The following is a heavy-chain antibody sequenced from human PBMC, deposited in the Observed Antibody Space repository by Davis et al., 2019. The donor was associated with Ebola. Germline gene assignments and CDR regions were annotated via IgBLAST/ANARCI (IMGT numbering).Heavy chain of an antibody. CDR1: GFTFSSFA. D-gene: IGHD3-3*01. CDR2: ITSSGGST. J-gene: IGHJ4*02. CDR3: AKDPLYDFWSGYFEY. V-gene: IGHV3-23*01. Sequence: PGGSLRLSCAASGFTFSSFAMTWARQAPGKGLEWVSAITSSGGSTYYADSVKGRFTISRDNSKNTLYLQMNSLRAEDTAVYYCAKDPLYDFWSGYFEYWGQGTLVPVSS.